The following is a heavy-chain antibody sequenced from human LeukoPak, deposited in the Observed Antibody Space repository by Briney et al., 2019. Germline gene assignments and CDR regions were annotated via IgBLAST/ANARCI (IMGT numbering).Heavy chain of an antibody. J-gene: IGHJ4*02. D-gene: IGHD5-18*01. Sequence: GGSLRLYCAASGFTFSSYAMSWVRQAPGKGLEWVSAISGSGGSTYYADSVKGRFTISRDNSKNTLYLQMNSLRAEDTAVYYCAKGLRGYSYGYADYWGQGTLVTVSS. CDR3: AKGLRGYSYGYADY. CDR2: ISGSGGST. CDR1: GFTFSSYA. V-gene: IGHV3-23*01.